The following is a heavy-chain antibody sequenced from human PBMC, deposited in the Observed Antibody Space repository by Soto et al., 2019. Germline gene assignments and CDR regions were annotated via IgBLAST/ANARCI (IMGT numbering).Heavy chain of an antibody. D-gene: IGHD6-19*01. CDR1: GVTFSRDA. Sequence: GGARRLSWSGSGVTFSRDAMHGGRQAPGKGLEWVAVISYDGSNKYYADSVKGRFTISRDNSKNTLYLQMNSLRAEDTAVYYCARDGIGAVAGTPPLHSLNYLLAFRAQGTTVPVSS. CDR3: ARDGIGAVAGTPPLHSLNYLLAF. CDR2: ISYDGSNK. J-gene: IGHJ6*02. V-gene: IGHV3-30*01.